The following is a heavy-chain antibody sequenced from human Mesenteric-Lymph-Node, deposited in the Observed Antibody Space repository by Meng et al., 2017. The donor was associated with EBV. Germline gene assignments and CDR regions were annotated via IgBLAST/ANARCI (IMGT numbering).Heavy chain of an antibody. CDR2: MYFSGST. J-gene: IGHJ4*02. CDR3: AREGGRGWYYDY. D-gene: IGHD6-19*01. CDR1: GGSISSTSYY. Sequence: LQLQGPGPGLGKPSETLSLTCTVSGGSISSTSYYWGWTRQPPGKGLEWIGSMYFSGSTYYNPSLKSRVAISVDTSRNQVSLYVTSVTAADTAVYYCAREGGRGWYYDYWGQGALVTVSS. V-gene: IGHV4-39*07.